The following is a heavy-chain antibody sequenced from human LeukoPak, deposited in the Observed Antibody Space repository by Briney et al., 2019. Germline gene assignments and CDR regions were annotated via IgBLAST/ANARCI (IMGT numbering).Heavy chain of an antibody. CDR2: IYYSGST. D-gene: IGHD3-3*01. CDR3: ARGVTIFGVVTPYYYYGMDV. V-gene: IGHV4-59*12. CDR1: GFTFSSYS. J-gene: IGHJ6*02. Sequence: AGSLRLSCAASGFTFSSYSMSWIRQAPGKGLEWIGYIYYSGSTNYNPSLKSRVTISVDTSKNQFSLKLSSVTAADTAVYYCARGVTIFGVVTPYYYYGMDVWGQGTTVTVSS.